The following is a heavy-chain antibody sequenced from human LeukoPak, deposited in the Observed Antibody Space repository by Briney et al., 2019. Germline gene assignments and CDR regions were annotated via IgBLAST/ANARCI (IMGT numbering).Heavy chain of an antibody. CDR2: ISSSSSYI. V-gene: IGHV3-21*01. CDR1: GFTFRSYS. J-gene: IGHJ4*02. D-gene: IGHD1-26*01. Sequence: GGSLRLSCAASGFTFRSYSMNWVRQAPGKGLEWVSSISSSSSYIHYADSVKGRFAISRDNAKNSLYLQMHSLRAEDTAVYYCASGWVAEGADYWGQGSLVTVSS. CDR3: ASGWVAEGADY.